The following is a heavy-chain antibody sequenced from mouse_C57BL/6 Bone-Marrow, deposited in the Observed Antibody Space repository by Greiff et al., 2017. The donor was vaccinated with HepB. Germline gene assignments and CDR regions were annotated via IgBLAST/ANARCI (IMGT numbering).Heavy chain of an antibody. J-gene: IGHJ3*01. CDR2: SRNKANDYTT. CDR1: GFTFSDFY. D-gene: IGHD1-1*01. V-gene: IGHV7-1*01. Sequence: EVKVVESGGGLVQSGRSLRLSCATSGFTFSDFYMEWVRQAPGKGLEWIAASRNKANDYTTEYSASVKGRFIVSRDTSQSILYLQMKDLRAEDTAIYYCARDEGNYYYGPFAYWGQGTLVTVSA. CDR3: ARDEGNYYYGPFAY.